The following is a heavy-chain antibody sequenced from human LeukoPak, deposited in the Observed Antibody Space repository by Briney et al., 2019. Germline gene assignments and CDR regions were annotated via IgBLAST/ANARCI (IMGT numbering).Heavy chain of an antibody. CDR2: INGGNGNT. CDR1: GYTFTTYA. V-gene: IGHV1-3*01. CDR3: ARDPVDCTNGVCYNYFDY. Sequence: ASVKVSCKASGYTFTTYAMHWVRQAPGQRLEWMGWINGGNGNTKYSQKFQDRVTITRDTSASTAYMELSSLRSEDTAVYYCARDPVDCTNGVCYNYFDYWGQGTLVTVSS. J-gene: IGHJ4*02. D-gene: IGHD2-8*01.